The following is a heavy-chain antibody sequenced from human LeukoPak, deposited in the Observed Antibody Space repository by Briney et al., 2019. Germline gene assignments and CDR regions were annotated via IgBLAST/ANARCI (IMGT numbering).Heavy chain of an antibody. J-gene: IGHJ6*01. V-gene: IGHV3-23*01. CDR3: AKMKGHPLPKYYMDV. Sequence: GGSLILSCAAAEFTFSYFAMSWVRRTPGKGLEWVSGISGSGDNTLYADSVKGRFTISRDNSKNTLYLEMNSLRAEDTAIYYCAKMKGHPLPKYYMDVWGQGTTVTVSS. CDR1: EFTFSYFA. CDR2: ISGSGDNT. D-gene: IGHD1-26*01.